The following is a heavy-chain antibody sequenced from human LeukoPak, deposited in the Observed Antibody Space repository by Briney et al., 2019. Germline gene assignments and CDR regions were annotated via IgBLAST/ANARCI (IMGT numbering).Heavy chain of an antibody. Sequence: ASVKVSCTASGYTFTSYGISWVRQAPGQGLEWMGWISAYNGNTNYAQKLQGRVTMTTDTSTSTAYMELRSLRSDDTAVYYCAREVGSSWQDYYGMDVWGQGTTVTVSS. CDR1: GYTFTSYG. CDR3: AREVGSSWQDYYGMDV. V-gene: IGHV1-18*01. CDR2: ISAYNGNT. J-gene: IGHJ6*02. D-gene: IGHD6-13*01.